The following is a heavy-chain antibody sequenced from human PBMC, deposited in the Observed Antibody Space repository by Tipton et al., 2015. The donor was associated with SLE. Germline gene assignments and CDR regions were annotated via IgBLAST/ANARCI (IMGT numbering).Heavy chain of an antibody. D-gene: IGHD2-15*01. V-gene: IGHV3-7*01. CDR1: GFTFSSSW. CDR2: IKEDGSEK. Sequence: SLRLSCAASGFTFSSSWMNWVRLAPGKGLEWVANIKEDGSEKHYVDSVKDRLTISRDNAKNSLYLQMNSLRDEDTAVYFCARARYCSGGSCYLDYWGQGTLVTVSS. CDR3: ARARYCSGGSCYLDY. J-gene: IGHJ4*02.